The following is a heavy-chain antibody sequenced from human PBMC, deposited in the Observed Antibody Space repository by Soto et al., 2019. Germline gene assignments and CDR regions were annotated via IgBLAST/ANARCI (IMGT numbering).Heavy chain of an antibody. CDR3: TRYLDF. CDR1: GFTFSTSW. V-gene: IGHV3-7*01. Sequence: VQLVESGGGVVQPGRSLRLSCAASGFTFSTSWMDWVRQTPGKGLEWVANINQDGSEKNYVDSVKGRFTISRDNAKNSLFLQMSSLTAEDSGLYYCTRYLDFWGQGTLVTVSS. CDR2: INQDGSEK. J-gene: IGHJ4*02.